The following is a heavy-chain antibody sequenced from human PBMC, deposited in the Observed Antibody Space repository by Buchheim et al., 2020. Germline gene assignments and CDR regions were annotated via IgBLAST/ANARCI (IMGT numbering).Heavy chain of an antibody. Sequence: QVQLQESGPGLVKPSQTLSLTCTVSGGSISSGDYYWSWIRQPPGKGLEWIAYIYYSGSTYYKPSLKSRFTISLDTSKNQFSLKLSSVTAADTAVYYCARDLVSGAGQHWYFDLWGRGTL. V-gene: IGHV4-30-4*01. D-gene: IGHD1-14*01. J-gene: IGHJ2*01. CDR2: IYYSGST. CDR1: GGSISSGDYY. CDR3: ARDLVSGAGQHWYFDL.